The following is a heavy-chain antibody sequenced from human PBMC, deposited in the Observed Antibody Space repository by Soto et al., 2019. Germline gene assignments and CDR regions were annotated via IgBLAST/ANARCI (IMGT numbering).Heavy chain of an antibody. Sequence: SLTCTVSGGSVRGGGYYWSWVPPPPGKGMEWIWEINHSGSTNYNPSLKSRVTISVDTSKNQFSLKLSSVTAADTAVYYCARGTVTTPYYYYGMDVWGQGTTVTVSS. CDR1: GGSVRGGGYY. J-gene: IGHJ6*02. CDR3: ARGTVTTPYYYYGMDV. D-gene: IGHD4-4*01. CDR2: INHSGST. V-gene: IGHV4-34*01.